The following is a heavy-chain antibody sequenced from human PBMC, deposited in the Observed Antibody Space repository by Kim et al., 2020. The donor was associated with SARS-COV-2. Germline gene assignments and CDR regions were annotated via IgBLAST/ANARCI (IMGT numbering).Heavy chain of an antibody. CDR1: GYTFTSYG. Sequence: ASVKVSCKASGYTFTSYGISWVRQAPGQGLEWMGWISAYNGNTNYAQKLQGRVTMTTDTSTSTAYMELRSLRSDDTAVYYCASQLERHHYYYYGMDVWGQGTTVTVSS. CDR3: ASQLERHHYYYYGMDV. V-gene: IGHV1-18*01. D-gene: IGHD1-1*01. CDR2: ISAYNGNT. J-gene: IGHJ6*02.